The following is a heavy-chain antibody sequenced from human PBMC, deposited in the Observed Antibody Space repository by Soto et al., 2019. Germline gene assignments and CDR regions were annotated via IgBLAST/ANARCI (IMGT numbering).Heavy chain of an antibody. CDR2: ITYDGGHE. J-gene: IGHJ6*02. V-gene: IGHV3-30-3*01. CDR1: GFTFSSHA. D-gene: IGHD2-15*01. Sequence: QVQLVESGGGVVQPGGSLRLSCAASGFTFSSHAMHWVRQAPGKGLEWVAVITYDGGHEDHADSVKGRFTISRDNSKKTLHLQMHSLTPEDTAIYYCARTVAASSVYFYYGLDVWGHGTTVIVSS. CDR3: ARTVAASSVYFYYGLDV.